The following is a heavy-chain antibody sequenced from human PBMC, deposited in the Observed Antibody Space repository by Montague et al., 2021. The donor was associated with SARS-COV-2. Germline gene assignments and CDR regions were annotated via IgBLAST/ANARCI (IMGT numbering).Heavy chain of an antibody. CDR3: ARGFDY. J-gene: IGHJ4*02. Sequence: SETLSLTCTLSGGSISSYYRSWIRQPPGKGLEWIGYIYYSGSTNYNPSLKSRVTISVDTSKNQFSLKLSSVTAADTAAYYCARGFDYWGQGTLVTVSS. V-gene: IGHV4-59*08. CDR2: IYYSGST. CDR1: GGSISSYY.